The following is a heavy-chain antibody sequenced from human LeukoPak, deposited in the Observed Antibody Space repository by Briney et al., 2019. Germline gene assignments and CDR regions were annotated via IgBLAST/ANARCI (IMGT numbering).Heavy chain of an antibody. D-gene: IGHD4-17*01. Sequence: PSETLSLTCAVYGGSFSGYYWSWIRQPPGKGLEWIGEINHSGSTNYNPSLKSRVTISVDTSKNQFSLKLSSVTAADTAVYYCARTLIDYGSDWCFDLWGRGTLVTVSS. V-gene: IGHV4-34*01. CDR2: INHSGST. CDR1: GGSFSGYY. J-gene: IGHJ2*01. CDR3: ARTLIDYGSDWCFDL.